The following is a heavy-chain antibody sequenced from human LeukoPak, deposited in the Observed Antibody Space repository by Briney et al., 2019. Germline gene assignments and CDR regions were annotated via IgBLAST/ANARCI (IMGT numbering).Heavy chain of an antibody. CDR1: GGSISSSNW. J-gene: IGHJ4*02. D-gene: IGHD6-13*01. V-gene: IGHV4-4*02. CDR3: ARGPTYSSSWYGEYYFDY. CDR2: IYHSGST. Sequence: SETLSLTCAVSGGSISSSNWWSWVRQPPGKGLEWIGEIYHSGSTNYNPSLKSRVTISVDKSKNQFSLKLSSVTAADTAVYYCARGPTYSSSWYGEYYFDYWGQGTLVTVSS.